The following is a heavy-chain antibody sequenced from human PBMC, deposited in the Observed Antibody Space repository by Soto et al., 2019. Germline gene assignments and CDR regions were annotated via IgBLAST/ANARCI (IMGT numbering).Heavy chain of an antibody. Sequence: SETLSLTCTVSGGSISSYYWSWIRQHPGKGLEWIGSVHHSVTTYYNPSLKGRVTISMDTSKNQFSLRLTSVTAADTAVYYCARDTSSTSLRAEYFQFWGQGTQVTVSS. J-gene: IGHJ1*01. CDR2: VHHSVTT. V-gene: IGHV4-59*04. D-gene: IGHD6-13*01. CDR1: GGSISSYY. CDR3: ARDTSSTSLRAEYFQF.